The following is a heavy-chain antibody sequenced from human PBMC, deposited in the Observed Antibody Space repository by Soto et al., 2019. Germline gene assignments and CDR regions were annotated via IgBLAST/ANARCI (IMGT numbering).Heavy chain of an antibody. CDR2: IRSDGSKE. CDR3: ARGQFDDSSGGFDY. D-gene: IGHD3-22*01. CDR1: GFTFNSYG. V-gene: IGHV3-30*02. J-gene: IGHJ4*02. Sequence: GSLRLSCEVFGFTFNSYGMHWVRQAPGKGLEWVASIRSDGSKEWHADSVKGRFTISRDNSKYTLYLQMNSLRADDTAVYYCARGQFDDSSGGFDYWGQGTMVTVSS.